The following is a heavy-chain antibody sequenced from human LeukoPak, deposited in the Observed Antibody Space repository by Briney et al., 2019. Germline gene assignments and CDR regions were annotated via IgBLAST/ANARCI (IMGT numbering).Heavy chain of an antibody. CDR2: ISSSDRT. V-gene: IGHV3-23*01. J-gene: IGHJ4*02. Sequence: PGGSLRLSCAASGFTFSSYAMNWVRQAPGKGLEWVAGISSSDRTFHAESVKGRLTISRDKSKDTLYLQMNSLRAEDTAVYYCAKDATASPYFHWFDNWGQGTQVIVSS. D-gene: IGHD3-9*01. CDR3: AKDATASPYFHWFDN. CDR1: GFTFSSYA.